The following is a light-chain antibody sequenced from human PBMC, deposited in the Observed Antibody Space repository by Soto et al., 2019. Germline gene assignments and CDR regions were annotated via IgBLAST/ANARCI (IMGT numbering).Light chain of an antibody. J-gene: IGKJ1*01. CDR3: HQHNNWWT. CDR2: GAY. CDR1: QSVSSN. V-gene: IGKV3-15*01. Sequence: EIVMTQSPATLSVSPGERATLSCRASQSVSSNLAWYQQKPGQAPRLLIYGAYTRAAGIPARFSGSGSGTDFTLTITSLQSEDFGVYYCHQHNNWWTFGQGTKVDI.